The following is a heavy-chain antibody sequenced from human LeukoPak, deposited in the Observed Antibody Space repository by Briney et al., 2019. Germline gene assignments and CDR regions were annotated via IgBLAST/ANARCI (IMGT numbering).Heavy chain of an antibody. CDR2: IYYSGST. J-gene: IGHJ4*02. Sequence: SETLSLTCNVSGDSVSNYYWSWIRQPPGKGLEWIGYIYYSGSTYYNPSLKSRVTISVDTSKNQFSLKLSSVTAADTAVYYCARLYYYGSGSYHWGQGTLVTVSS. V-gene: IGHV4-30-4*01. CDR1: GDSVSNYY. D-gene: IGHD3-10*01. CDR3: ARLYYYGSGSYH.